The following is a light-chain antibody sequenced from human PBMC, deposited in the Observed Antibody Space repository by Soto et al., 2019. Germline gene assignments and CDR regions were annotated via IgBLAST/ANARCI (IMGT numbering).Light chain of an antibody. CDR2: AAS. J-gene: IGKJ5*01. V-gene: IGKV1-39*01. CDR3: QQSFSTPIT. CDR1: QSISSY. Sequence: DIQMTQSPSSLSASVGDRVTITCRASQSISSYLNWYQQKPGKAPKLLIYAASSLQSGVPSRFSRSGSGTDFTLTISSLQPEDFATYYCQQSFSTPITFRQGTRLEIK.